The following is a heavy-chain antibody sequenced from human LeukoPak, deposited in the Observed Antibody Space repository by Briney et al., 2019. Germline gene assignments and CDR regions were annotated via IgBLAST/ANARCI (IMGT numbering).Heavy chain of an antibody. CDR3: ARDNSVGDYAWWFDP. V-gene: IGHV1-2*02. J-gene: IGHJ5*02. CDR2: INPNSGAT. CDR1: GYTFIGYY. D-gene: IGHD1-26*01. Sequence: ASVKVSCKTSGYTFIGYYMNWVRQAPGQGPEWMGWINPNSGATNYAQKFQGRVTMTRDLSTSTDYMELSSLRSDDTAVYFCARDNSVGDYAWWFDPWGQGTLVTVSS.